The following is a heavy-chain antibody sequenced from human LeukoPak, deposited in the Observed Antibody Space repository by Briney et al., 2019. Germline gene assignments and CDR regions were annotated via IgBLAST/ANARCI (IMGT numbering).Heavy chain of an antibody. CDR1: GGSISSYY. J-gene: IGHJ3*02. Sequence: SETLPLTCTVSGGSISSYYWSWIRQPPGKGLEWIGYIYTSGSTNYNPSLKSRVTISVDTSKNQFSLKLSSVTAADTAVYYCARQKRDAFDIWGQGTMVTVSS. CDR2: IYTSGST. V-gene: IGHV4-4*09. CDR3: ARQKRDAFDI.